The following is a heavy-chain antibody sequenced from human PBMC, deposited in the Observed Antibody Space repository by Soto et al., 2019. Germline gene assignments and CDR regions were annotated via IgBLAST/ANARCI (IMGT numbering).Heavy chain of an antibody. CDR2: IYVSGTT. J-gene: IGHJ4*02. Sequence: EVQLVESGGGLVQPGESLRLSCAASEFSVSSNYMSWVRQAPGKGLEWVSVIYVSGTTYYADSVRGRFTSSRDSSKNTLYLQMNSLRAEDTPVYYRGTKPFCFTSGCYYADYWGQGTLVTVSS. D-gene: IGHD2-2*01. CDR1: EFSVSSNY. V-gene: IGHV3-66*01. CDR3: GTKPFCFTSGCYYADY.